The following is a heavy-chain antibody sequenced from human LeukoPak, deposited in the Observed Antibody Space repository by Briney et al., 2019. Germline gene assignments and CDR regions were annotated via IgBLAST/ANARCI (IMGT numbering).Heavy chain of an antibody. CDR1: GYTFTSYA. V-gene: IGHV7-4-1*02. D-gene: IGHD5-12*01. CDR2: INTNTGNP. CDR3: ARGVVATTYYYYMDV. Sequence: ASVKVSCKASGYTFTSYAMNWVRQAPGQGLEWMGWINTNTGNPTYAQGFTGRFVFSLDTSVSTAYLQISSLKAEDTAVYYCARGVVATTYYYYMDVWGKGTTVTVSS. J-gene: IGHJ6*03.